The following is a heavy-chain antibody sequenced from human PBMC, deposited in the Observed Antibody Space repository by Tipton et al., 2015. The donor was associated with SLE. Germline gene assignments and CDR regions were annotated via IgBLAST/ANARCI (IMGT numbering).Heavy chain of an antibody. CDR1: GGSISTYY. CDR3: ASGADAFDI. J-gene: IGHJ3*02. CDR2: MYYGGST. V-gene: IGHV4-59*12. Sequence: TLSLTCTVSGGSISTYYWSWIRQPPGKGLEWIGYMYYGGSTNYKPSLKSRVTIAVDTSKNQFSLKLSSVAAADTAVDYCASGADAFDIWGQGTMVTVSS.